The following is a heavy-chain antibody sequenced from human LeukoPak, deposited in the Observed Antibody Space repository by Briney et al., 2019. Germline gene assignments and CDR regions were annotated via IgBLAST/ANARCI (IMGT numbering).Heavy chain of an antibody. J-gene: IGHJ6*03. Sequence: GGSLRLSCAASGFTFDNYGMSWVRQAPGKGLEWVSGINWNGGSTGYANSVKGRFTISRDNSKNTLYLQMGSLRAEDTAVYYCASSPTTGTTSDRRGLVAEGGSYYYYYMDVWGKGTTVTISS. CDR3: ASSPTTGTTSDRRGLVAEGGSYYYYYMDV. V-gene: IGHV3-20*04. D-gene: IGHD1-1*01. CDR1: GFTFDNYG. CDR2: INWNGGST.